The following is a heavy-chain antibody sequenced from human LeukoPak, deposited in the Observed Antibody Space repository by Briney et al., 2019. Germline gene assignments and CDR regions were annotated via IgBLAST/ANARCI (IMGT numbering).Heavy chain of an antibody. V-gene: IGHV4-38-2*01. CDR3: ARARYQRSSVDP. CDR1: GYSISSGYY. Sequence: PSETLSLTCAVSGYSISSGYYWGWIRQPPGKGLEWIGSIYHSGSTYYNPSLKSRVTISVDTSKNQFSLKLSSVTAADTAVYYCARARYQRSSVDPWGQGTLVTVSS. CDR2: IYHSGST. J-gene: IGHJ5*02. D-gene: IGHD2-2*01.